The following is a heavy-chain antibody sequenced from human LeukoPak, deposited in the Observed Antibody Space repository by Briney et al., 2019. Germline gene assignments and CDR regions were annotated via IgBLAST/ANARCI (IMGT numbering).Heavy chain of an antibody. CDR3: AREVVSSPSYFDS. J-gene: IGHJ4*02. D-gene: IGHD2-15*01. CDR1: GFTVSSSY. Sequence: GGSLRLSCAASGFTVSSSYMYWVRQAPGKGLEWVSFFYRGDSTYYAESVRGRFTISRDNSKNTLYLLMNSLIPEDTAVYYCAREVVSSPSYFDSWGQGALVTVSS. CDR2: FYRGDST. V-gene: IGHV3-53*01.